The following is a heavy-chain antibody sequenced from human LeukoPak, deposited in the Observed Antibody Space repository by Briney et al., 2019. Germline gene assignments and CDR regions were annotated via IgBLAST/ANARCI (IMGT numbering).Heavy chain of an antibody. CDR2: MNPNSGNT. CDR1: GYTFTSYD. D-gene: IGHD2-15*01. J-gene: IGHJ5*02. CDR3: ARVGPYCSGGSCYPSFRVRWFDP. V-gene: IGHV1-8*01. Sequence: GASVKVSCKASGYTFTSYDINWVRQATGQGLEWMGWMNPNSGNTGYAQKFQGRVTMTRNTSISTAYMELSSLRSEDTAVYYCARVGPYCSGGSCYPSFRVRWFDPWGQGTLVTVSS.